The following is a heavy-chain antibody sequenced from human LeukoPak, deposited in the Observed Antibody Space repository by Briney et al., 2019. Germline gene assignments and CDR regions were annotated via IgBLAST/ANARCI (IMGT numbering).Heavy chain of an antibody. Sequence: GASVKVFCKASGYAFTGYYMRWVRQAPGQGLEWMGWINPNSGGTNYAQKFQGRVTMTRDTSISTAYMELSRLRSDDTAVYYCARGLAAAAHFDYWGQGTLVTVSS. D-gene: IGHD6-13*01. CDR2: INPNSGGT. V-gene: IGHV1-2*02. J-gene: IGHJ4*02. CDR3: ARGLAAAAHFDY. CDR1: GYAFTGYY.